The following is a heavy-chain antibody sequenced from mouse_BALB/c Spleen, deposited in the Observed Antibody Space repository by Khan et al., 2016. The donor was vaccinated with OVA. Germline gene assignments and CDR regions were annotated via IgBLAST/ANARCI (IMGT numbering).Heavy chain of an antibody. CDR1: GFSLTSYS. CDR2: IWADGGT. CDR3: ARRDDGYPEGYFDV. J-gene: IGHJ1*01. V-gene: IGHV2-9*02. Sequence: VELVESGPGLVAPSQSLSITCTVSGFSLTSYSVHWVRQPPGKGLVWLGVIWADGGTNYNSALMSRLSITKDNFKSQVFLKKSRLQREDAAIYYCARRDDGYPEGYFDVGGAGTTVTVTS. D-gene: IGHD2-3*01.